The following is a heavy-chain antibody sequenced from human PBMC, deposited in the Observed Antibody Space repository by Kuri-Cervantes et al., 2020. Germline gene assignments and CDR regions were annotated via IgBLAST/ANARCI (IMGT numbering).Heavy chain of an antibody. D-gene: IGHD2-15*01. V-gene: IGHV3-21*01. CDR3: GRDEPCSGDTCPIDY. J-gene: IGHJ4*02. CDR1: GFIFGSYT. CDR2: VSGSGAYK. Sequence: GGSLRLSCAASGFIFGSYTMSWVRQAPGKGLEWVSSVSGSGAYKYYADSVKGRFTISRDNAKNSLYLEMNSLRVEDTAVYYCGRDEPCSGDTCPIDYWGQGTLVTVSS.